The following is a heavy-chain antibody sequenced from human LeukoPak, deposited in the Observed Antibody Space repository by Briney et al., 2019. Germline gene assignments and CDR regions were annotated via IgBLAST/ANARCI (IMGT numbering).Heavy chain of an antibody. Sequence: PSETLSLTCAVSGGSISSSNWWSWVRQPPGKGLEWIGEIYHSGSTNYNPSLKSRVTMSVDTSKNQFSLKLSSVTAADTAVYYCARVGGSRAFDYWGQGTLVTVSS. CDR3: ARVGGSRAFDY. CDR1: GGSISSSNW. V-gene: IGHV4-4*02. J-gene: IGHJ4*02. D-gene: IGHD3-16*01. CDR2: IYHSGST.